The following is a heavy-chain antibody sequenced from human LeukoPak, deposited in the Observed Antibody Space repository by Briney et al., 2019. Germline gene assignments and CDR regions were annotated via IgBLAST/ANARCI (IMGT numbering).Heavy chain of an antibody. Sequence: SETLSLTCAVYGGSFSGYYWSWTRQPPGKGLEWIGEINHSGSTNYNPSLKSRVTISVDTSKNQFSLKLSSVTAADTAVYYCAREKVRGSGSPPLYYYYGMDVWGKGTTVTVSS. CDR2: INHSGST. V-gene: IGHV4-34*01. J-gene: IGHJ6*04. D-gene: IGHD3-10*01. CDR1: GGSFSGYY. CDR3: AREKVRGSGSPPLYYYYGMDV.